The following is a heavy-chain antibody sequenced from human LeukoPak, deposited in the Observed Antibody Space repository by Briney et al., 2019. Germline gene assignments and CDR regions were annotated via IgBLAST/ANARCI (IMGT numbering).Heavy chain of an antibody. CDR3: ARGGEGYSGYAPGVGRDY. J-gene: IGHJ4*02. D-gene: IGHD5-12*01. V-gene: IGHV1-2*02. CDR2: INPNSGGT. Sequence: ASVKVSCKASGYTFTGDNMHWVRQAPGQGLEWMGWINPNSGGTNYAQKFQGRVTTTRDTSISTAYMELSRLRSDDTAVYYCARGGEGYSGYAPGVGRDYWGQGTLVTVSS. CDR1: GYTFTGDN.